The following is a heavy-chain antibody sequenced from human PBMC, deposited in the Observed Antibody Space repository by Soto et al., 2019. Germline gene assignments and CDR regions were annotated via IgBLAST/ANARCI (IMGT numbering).Heavy chain of an antibody. V-gene: IGHV3-7*03. Sequence: GGSLRLSCAASGFTFSSYWMSWVRQAPGKGLEWVANIKQDGSEKYYVDSVKGRFTISRDNAKNSLYLQMNSLRAEDTAVYYCARATYGDNEPPFDYRGQGTLVTVSS. CDR2: IKQDGSEK. D-gene: IGHD4-17*01. CDR1: GFTFSSYW. CDR3: ARATYGDNEPPFDY. J-gene: IGHJ4*02.